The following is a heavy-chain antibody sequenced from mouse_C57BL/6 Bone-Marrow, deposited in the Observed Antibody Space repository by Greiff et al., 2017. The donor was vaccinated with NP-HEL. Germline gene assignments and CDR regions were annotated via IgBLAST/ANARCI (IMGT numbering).Heavy chain of an antibody. D-gene: IGHD3-2*02. CDR1: GYTFTSYW. CDR2: IDPSDSYT. CDR3: AAGGQLRLGSFAD. V-gene: IGHV1-50*01. J-gene: IGHJ3*01. Sequence: QVQLQQPGAELVKPGASVKLSCKASGYTFTSYWMQWVKQRPGQGLEWIGEIDPSDSYTNYNQKFKGKATLTVDTSSSTAYMQLSSLTSEDSAVYYCAAGGQLRLGSFADWGQGTLVTVSA.